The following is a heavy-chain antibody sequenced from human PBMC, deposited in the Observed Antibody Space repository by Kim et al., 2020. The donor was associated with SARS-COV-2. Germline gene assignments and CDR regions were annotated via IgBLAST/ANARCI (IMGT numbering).Heavy chain of an antibody. CDR3: AKDHGSGWGGV. D-gene: IGHD3-10*01. CDR1: GFTFSSYG. Sequence: GGSLRLSCAASGFTFSSYGMHWVRQAPGKGLEWVAVISYDGSNKYYADSVKGRFTISRDNSKNTLYLQMNSLRAEDTAVYYCAKDHGSGWGGVWGQGTTVTVSS. CDR2: ISYDGSNK. J-gene: IGHJ6*02. V-gene: IGHV3-30*18.